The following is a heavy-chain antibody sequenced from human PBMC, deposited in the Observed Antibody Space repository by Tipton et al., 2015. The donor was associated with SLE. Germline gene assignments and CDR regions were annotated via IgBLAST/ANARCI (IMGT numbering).Heavy chain of an antibody. D-gene: IGHD6-13*01. Sequence: LRLSCTVSGGSISSSSYYWGWIRQPPGKGLEWIGSIYYSGSPYYNPSLKSRVTISVDTSKNQFSLKLSSVTAADTAVYYCAREYSSSSGAFDIWGQGTMVTVSS. CDR3: AREYSSSSGAFDI. J-gene: IGHJ3*02. V-gene: IGHV4-39*07. CDR2: IYYSGSP. CDR1: GGSISSSSYY.